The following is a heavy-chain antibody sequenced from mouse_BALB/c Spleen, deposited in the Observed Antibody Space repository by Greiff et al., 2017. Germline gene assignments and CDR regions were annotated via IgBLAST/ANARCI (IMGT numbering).Heavy chain of an antibody. CDR3: TRVWDYDSFDY. J-gene: IGHJ2*01. CDR2: IYPGNSDT. D-gene: IGHD2-4*01. CDR1: GYSFTSYW. Sequence: VQLQQSGTVLARPGASVKMSCKASGYSFTSYWMHWVKQRPGQGLEWIGAIYPGNSDTSYNQKFKGKAKLTAVTSASTAYMELSSLTNEDSAVYYCTRVWDYDSFDYWGQGTTLTVSS. V-gene: IGHV1-5*01.